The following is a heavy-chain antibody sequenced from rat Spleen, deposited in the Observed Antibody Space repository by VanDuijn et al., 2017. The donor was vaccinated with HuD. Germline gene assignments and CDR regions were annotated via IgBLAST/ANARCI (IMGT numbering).Heavy chain of an antibody. Sequence: EVQLVESGGGLVQPGRSLKLSCAASGFTFSNYGMAWVRQAPTKGLEWVATISYDGSSTYYRDSVKGRFTISRDNAKSTLYLQTDSLRSEDTATYYCARLNFYLDFWGPGTMVTVSS. CDR2: ISYDGSST. V-gene: IGHV5-29*01. J-gene: IGHJ1*01. CDR1: GFTFSNYG. CDR3: ARLNFYLDF.